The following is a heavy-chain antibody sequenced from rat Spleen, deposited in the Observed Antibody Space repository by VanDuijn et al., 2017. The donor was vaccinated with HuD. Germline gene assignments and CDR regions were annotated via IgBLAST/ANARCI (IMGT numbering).Heavy chain of an antibody. J-gene: IGHJ2*01. CDR3: ARHGYGGYSGSFAY. Sequence: EVQLVESGGGLVQPGRSLKLSCAASGFTFSDYNMAWVRQAPKKGLELVATISSDGSSTYYRDSVKGRFTISRDNAESTLYLQMDSLRSEDTATYYWARHGYGGYSGSFAYWGQGVMVTVSS. V-gene: IGHV5-7*01. CDR2: ISSDGSST. CDR1: GFTFSDYN. D-gene: IGHD1-11*01.